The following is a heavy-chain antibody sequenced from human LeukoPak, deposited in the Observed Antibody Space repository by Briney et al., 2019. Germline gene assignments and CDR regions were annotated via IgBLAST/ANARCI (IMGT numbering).Heavy chain of an antibody. J-gene: IGHJ4*02. CDR3: ARHTIVGALGFDY. Sequence: SETLSLTCTVSGGSISSYYWSWIRQPPGKGLEWIGYIYTSGSTNYNPSLKSRVTISVDTSKNQFSLKLSSVTAAATAVYYCARHTIVGALGFDYWGQGTLVTVSS. CDR2: IYTSGST. CDR1: GGSISSYY. D-gene: IGHD1-26*01. V-gene: IGHV4-4*09.